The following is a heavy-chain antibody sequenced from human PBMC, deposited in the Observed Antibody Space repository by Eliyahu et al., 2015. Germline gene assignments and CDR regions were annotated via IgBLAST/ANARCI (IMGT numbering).Heavy chain of an antibody. Sequence: QMQLVESGGSVVXPGXSLRXXCEAXGFTFSXYGXHWVRQAPGKGLEWVAVISFDGSNKYFADSVKGRFTISRDNSRNTLSLQMNSLRVEDTAVYYCAKDGSVSGAFDIWGQGTVVTVSS. CDR1: GFTFSXYG. CDR2: ISFDGSNK. V-gene: IGHV3-30*18. CDR3: AKDGSVSGAFDI. J-gene: IGHJ3*02. D-gene: IGHD2/OR15-2a*01.